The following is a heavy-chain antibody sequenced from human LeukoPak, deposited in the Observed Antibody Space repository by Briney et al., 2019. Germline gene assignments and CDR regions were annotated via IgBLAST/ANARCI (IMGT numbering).Heavy chain of an antibody. CDR2: ISYDGSNK. Sequence: PGRSLRLSCAASGFTFSSNAMHWVRQAPGKGLEWVAIISYDGSNKYYADSVKGRFTISRDKSKNTLYLQMNSLRGEDTAVYYCARSAAVGRIVATFDYWGQGTLVTVSS. CDR1: GFTFSSNA. D-gene: IGHD5-12*01. CDR3: ARSAAVGRIVATFDY. V-gene: IGHV3-30*04. J-gene: IGHJ4*02.